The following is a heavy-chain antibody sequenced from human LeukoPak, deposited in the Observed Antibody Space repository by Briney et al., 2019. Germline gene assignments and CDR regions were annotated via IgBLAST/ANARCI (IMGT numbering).Heavy chain of an antibody. CDR3: ARQPYQYGAKGAFDI. CDR1: GGSISSYY. D-gene: IGHD4-17*01. CDR2: IYYSGST. V-gene: IGHV4-59*01. J-gene: IGHJ3*02. Sequence: SETLSLTCTVSGGSISSYYWSWIRQPPGKGLEWIGYIYYSGSTNYNPSLKSRVTISVDTSKNQFSLKLSSVTAADTAVYYCARQPYQYGAKGAFDIWGQGTMVTVSS.